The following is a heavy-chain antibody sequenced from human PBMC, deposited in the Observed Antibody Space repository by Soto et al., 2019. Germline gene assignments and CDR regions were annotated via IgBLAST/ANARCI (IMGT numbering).Heavy chain of an antibody. Sequence: QVQLVQSGAEVKKPGASVRLSCKASGYTFSTYYMHWVRQAPGQGLEWMGVINPSGDSISYAQKFQGRVTMTRDTSTSTLFMELRSLRSEDTAVYFCARDWEFGYWGQGTVVTVSS. D-gene: IGHD1-26*01. V-gene: IGHV1-46*01. CDR1: GYTFSTYY. CDR3: ARDWEFGY. J-gene: IGHJ4*02. CDR2: INPSGDSI.